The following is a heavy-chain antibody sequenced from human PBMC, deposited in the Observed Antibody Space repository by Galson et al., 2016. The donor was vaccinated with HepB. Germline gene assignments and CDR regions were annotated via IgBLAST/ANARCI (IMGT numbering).Heavy chain of an antibody. D-gene: IGHD1-26*01. CDR3: TRGGWSRESYFDY. Sequence: SLRLSCAASGFTFGDYAMSWFRQAPGKGLEWVGFITRKAYVGSKQYSASVKGRFTISRDDSKSIAYLQMNSLKTEDTAVYYCTRGGWSRESYFDYWGQGTLVTVSS. V-gene: IGHV3-49*03. CDR1: GFTFGDYA. CDR2: ITRKAYVGSK. J-gene: IGHJ4*02.